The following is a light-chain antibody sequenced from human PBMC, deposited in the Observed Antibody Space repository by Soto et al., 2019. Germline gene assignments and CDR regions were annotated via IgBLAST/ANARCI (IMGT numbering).Light chain of an antibody. CDR1: QSISRD. V-gene: IGKV3-15*01. Sequence: EIVMTQSPATLSVSPGERGTLSCRASQSISRDLAWYQQKPGQAPRLLIYGASTRATGVPARFSGSGSGTEFTLTISSLEPEDSAVYYCQQRHMWPITFGQGTRLEIK. CDR2: GAS. J-gene: IGKJ5*01. CDR3: QQRHMWPIT.